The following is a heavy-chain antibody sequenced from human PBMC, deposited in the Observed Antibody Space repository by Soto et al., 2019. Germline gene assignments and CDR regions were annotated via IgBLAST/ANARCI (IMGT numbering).Heavy chain of an antibody. J-gene: IGHJ4*02. CDR2: INHSGST. D-gene: IGHD6-25*01. V-gene: IGHV4-34*01. CDR1: GGSFIGYY. CDR3: AREDVGYSPDY. Sequence: SETLSLTCAVYGGSFIGYYWSWIRQPPGKGLEWIGEINHSGSTNYNPSLKSRVTISVDTSKNQFSLKLSSVTAADTAVYYCAREDVGYSPDYWGQGTLVTVSS.